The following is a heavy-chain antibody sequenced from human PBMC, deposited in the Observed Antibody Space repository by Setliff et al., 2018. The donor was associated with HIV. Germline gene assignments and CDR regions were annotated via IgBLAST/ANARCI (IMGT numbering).Heavy chain of an antibody. V-gene: IGHV4-39*01. J-gene: IGHJ4*02. D-gene: IGHD1-1*01. Sequence: SETLSLTCTVSGGSISSGGLYWNWIRQPPGKGLGWIGSVYYSGSTYYNPSLKSRITISEDTSRNQISLKVSFVTAADTAMYYCARHGVIWERQRPLLYFDSWGQGTLVTVSS. CDR2: VYYSGST. CDR1: GGSISSGGLY. CDR3: ARHGVIWERQRPLLYFDS.